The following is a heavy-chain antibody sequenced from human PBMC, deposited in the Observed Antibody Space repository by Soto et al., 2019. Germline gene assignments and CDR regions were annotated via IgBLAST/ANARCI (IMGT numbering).Heavy chain of an antibody. CDR2: INWNGGST. J-gene: IGHJ3*02. CDR1: GFTFSDYL. CDR3: ARGHGTYYYDSSGYRDAFDI. D-gene: IGHD3-22*01. V-gene: IGHV3-20*04. Sequence: GGSLRLSCAVSGFTFSDYLMSWVRQAPGKRLEWVSGINWNGGSTGYADSVKGRFTISRDNAKNSLYLQMNSLRAEDTALYYCARGHGTYYYDSSGYRDAFDIWGQGTMVTVS.